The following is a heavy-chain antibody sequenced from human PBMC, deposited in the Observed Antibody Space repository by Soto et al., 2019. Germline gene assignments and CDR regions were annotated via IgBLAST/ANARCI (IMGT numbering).Heavy chain of an antibody. CDR3: AKTGFWSDYRVADY. J-gene: IGHJ4*02. V-gene: IGHV4-39*01. CDR2: INYSGST. CDR1: GGYISSSSSY. D-gene: IGHD3-3*01. Sequence: SETLSLTCTVSGGYISSSSSYWGWIRQPPGKGLEWIGSINYSGSTYYNPSLKSRITISVDTSKNQFSLKLSSVTAADTAVYFCAKTGFWSDYRVADYWGQGTLVTLSS.